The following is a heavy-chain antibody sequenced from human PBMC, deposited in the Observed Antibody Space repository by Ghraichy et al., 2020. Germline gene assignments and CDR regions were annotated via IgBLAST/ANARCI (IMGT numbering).Heavy chain of an antibody. Sequence: SETLSLTCTVSGDSISTNFYYWAWIRQPPGKGLEWIGSHHYSGSTSSNPSLKSRVTMSVDTSKNQYFLNLTSVTAVETAIYYCARHEKIGDDFLSGYHGPFDYWGQGSLVIVSP. J-gene: IGHJ4*02. V-gene: IGHV4-39*01. CDR3: ARHEKIGDDFLSGYHGPFDY. D-gene: IGHD3-3*01. CDR2: HHYSGST. CDR1: GDSISTNFYY.